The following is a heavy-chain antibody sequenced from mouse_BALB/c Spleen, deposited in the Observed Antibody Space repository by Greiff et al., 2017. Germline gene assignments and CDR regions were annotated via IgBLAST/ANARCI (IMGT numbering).Heavy chain of an antibody. CDR2: IWAGGST. CDR1: GFSLTSYG. CDR3: ARGDGYWYFDV. D-gene: IGHD2-3*01. J-gene: IGHJ1*01. V-gene: IGHV2-9*02. Sequence: VQLQESGPGLVAPSQSLSITCTVSGFSLTSYGVHWVRQPPGKGLEWLGVIWAGGSTHYNSALMSRLSISKDNSKSQVFLKMNSLQTDDTAMYYCARGDGYWYFDVWGAGTTVTVSS.